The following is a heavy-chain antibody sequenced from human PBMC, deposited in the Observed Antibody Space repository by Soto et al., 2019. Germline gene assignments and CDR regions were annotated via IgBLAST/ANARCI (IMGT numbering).Heavy chain of an antibody. Sequence: ASVKVSCKASGGTFSSYAISWVRQAPGQGLEWMGGIIPIFGTANYAQKFQGRVTITADESTSTAYMELSSLRSEDTAVYYCARWRVQNHEVYYYYYGMDVWGQGTTVTVSS. V-gene: IGHV1-69*13. CDR3: ARWRVQNHEVYYYYYGMDV. J-gene: IGHJ6*02. D-gene: IGHD6-19*01. CDR2: IIPIFGTA. CDR1: GGTFSSYA.